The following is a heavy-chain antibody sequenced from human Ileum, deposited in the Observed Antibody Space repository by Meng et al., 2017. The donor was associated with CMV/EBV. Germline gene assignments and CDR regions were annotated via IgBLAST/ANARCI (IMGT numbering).Heavy chain of an antibody. J-gene: IGHJ4*02. CDR1: GGSFSSFS. D-gene: IGHD1-26*01. V-gene: IGHV4-34*02. CDR3: TRGRVGDWGFDF. Sequence: QVPLQQWGAGLLKPSETLSLTCGVNGGSFSSFSWTWIRQPPGKGPEWIGDINHRGTTNYSPSLKSRVTISIDTSKKQFSLRLSSLTAADTAVYYCTRGRVGDWGFDFWGQGTLVTVSS. CDR2: INHRGTT.